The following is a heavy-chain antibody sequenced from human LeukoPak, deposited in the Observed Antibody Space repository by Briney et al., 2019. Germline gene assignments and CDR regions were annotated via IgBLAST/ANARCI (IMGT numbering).Heavy chain of an antibody. D-gene: IGHD6-13*01. J-gene: IGHJ4*02. Sequence: ASVKVSCMASGYTFTSYGISWVRQAPGQGLEWMGWMNPNSGNTGYAQKFQGRGTMTRNTAISTAYMELSSLRSEDTAVYYCARGDSATYSSSWYGYWGQGTLVTVSS. V-gene: IGHV1-8*02. CDR1: GYTFTSYG. CDR3: ARGDSATYSSSWYGY. CDR2: MNPNSGNT.